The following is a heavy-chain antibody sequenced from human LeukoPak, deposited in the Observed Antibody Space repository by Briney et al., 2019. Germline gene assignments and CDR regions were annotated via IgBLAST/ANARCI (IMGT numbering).Heavy chain of an antibody. Sequence: GASVKVSCKASGDTFTSYDINWVRQATGQGLEWMGWMNPNSGNTGYAQKFQGRVTMTRNTSISTAYMELSSLRSEDTAVYYCARGRHGELFRVYYYYMDVWGKGTTVTVSS. V-gene: IGHV1-8*01. D-gene: IGHD3-10*01. J-gene: IGHJ6*03. CDR1: GDTFTSYD. CDR3: ARGRHGELFRVYYYYMDV. CDR2: MNPNSGNT.